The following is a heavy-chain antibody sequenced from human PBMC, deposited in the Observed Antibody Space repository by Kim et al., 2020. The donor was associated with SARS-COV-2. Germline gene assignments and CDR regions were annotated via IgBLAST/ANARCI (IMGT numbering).Heavy chain of an antibody. J-gene: IGHJ4*02. CDR2: ISYDGSNK. V-gene: IGHV3-33*05. D-gene: IGHD6-13*01. CDR3: ARDSIAAADGY. CDR1: GFTFSSYG. Sequence: GGSLRLSCAASGFTFSSYGMHWVRQAPGKGLEWVAVISYDGSNKYYADSVKGRFTISRDNSKNTLYLQMNSLRAEDTAVYYCARDSIAAADGYWGQGTLVTVSS.